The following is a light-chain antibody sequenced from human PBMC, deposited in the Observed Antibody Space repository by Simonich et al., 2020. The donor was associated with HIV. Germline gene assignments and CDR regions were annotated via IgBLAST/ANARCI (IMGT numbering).Light chain of an antibody. CDR1: QSILHSSNNYGS. CDR3: QQYYSSPHT. J-gene: IGKJ2*01. Sequence: DIVMTQSPDSLPVSLGESAIINCKSRQSILHSSNNYGSLAWYQEKPEPPPDQLIYWASTREAGVPDRFSGRASGTDLTITISRMKAEDVAVYHCQQYYSSPHTFGQGTRLEIK. V-gene: IGKV4-1*01. CDR2: WAS.